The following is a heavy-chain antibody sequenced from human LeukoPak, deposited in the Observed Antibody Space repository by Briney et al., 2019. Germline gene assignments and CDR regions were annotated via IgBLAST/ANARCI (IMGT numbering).Heavy chain of an antibody. Sequence: PSQTLFLTCTVSGGSISTSGYYWGWIRQPLGKGLECIGSIFYSGSTYYNPSLKSRVTISVDTSKNQFSLKLSSVTAADTAVYYCARHRGNYDYFDYWGQGTLVTVSS. J-gene: IGHJ4*02. CDR1: GGSISTSGYY. CDR3: ARHRGNYDYFDY. V-gene: IGHV4-39*01. CDR2: IFYSGST. D-gene: IGHD4-11*01.